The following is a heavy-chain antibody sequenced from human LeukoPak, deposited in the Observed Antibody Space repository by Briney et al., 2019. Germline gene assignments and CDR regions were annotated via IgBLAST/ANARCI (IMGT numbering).Heavy chain of an antibody. CDR2: IYYSGST. V-gene: IGHV4-59*01. Sequence: SETLSLTCPVSGGSISSYHWSWIGQPPGKGLEWVGYIYYSGSTNYNPSLKSGVTISVDTSKNQYSLKLSSVTAADTAVYYCARAAKITMVRGTYCYFYMDVWGKGTTVTISS. CDR3: ARAAKITMVRGTYCYFYMDV. CDR1: GGSISSYH. J-gene: IGHJ6*03. D-gene: IGHD3-10*01.